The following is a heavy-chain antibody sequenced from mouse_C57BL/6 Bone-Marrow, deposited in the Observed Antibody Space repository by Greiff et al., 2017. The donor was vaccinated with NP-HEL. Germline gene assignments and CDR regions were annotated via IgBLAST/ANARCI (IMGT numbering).Heavy chain of an antibody. Sequence: QVQLQQSGAELVRPGASVTLSCKASGYTFTDYEMHWVKQTPVHGLEWIGAIDPETGGTAYNQKFKGKAILTADKSSSTAYMELPSLTSEDSAVYYCTRYDPPYAMDYWGQGTSVTVSS. CDR2: IDPETGGT. CDR1: GYTFTDYE. J-gene: IGHJ4*01. CDR3: TRYDPPYAMDY. V-gene: IGHV1-15*01. D-gene: IGHD2-3*01.